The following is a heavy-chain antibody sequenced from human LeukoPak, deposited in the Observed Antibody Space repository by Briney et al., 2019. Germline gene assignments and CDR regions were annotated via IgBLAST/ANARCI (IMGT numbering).Heavy chain of an antibody. J-gene: IGHJ4*02. CDR2: ISSGGRTM. CDR3: ARGASWIQLWQFDH. D-gene: IGHD5-18*01. V-gene: IGHV3-48*03. CDR1: GFRLSSFE. Sequence: GSLRLSCAASGFRLSSFEMNWVRLAPGKGLAWVSYISSGGRTMYYADSVKGRFTISRDNAKDSLYLHMNSLGAEDTGVCFCARGASWIQLWQFDHWGQGTQVTVSS.